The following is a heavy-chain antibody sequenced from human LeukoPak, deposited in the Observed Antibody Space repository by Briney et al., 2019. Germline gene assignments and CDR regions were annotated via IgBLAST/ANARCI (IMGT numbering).Heavy chain of an antibody. J-gene: IGHJ4*02. CDR3: AGSSNWYSLDH. CDR1: GGSISSYY. V-gene: IGHV4-59*01. D-gene: IGHD6-13*01. CDR2: IYYSGST. Sequence: SETLSLTCTVSGGSISSYYWSWIRQPPGKGLEWIGYIYYSGSTNYNPSLKSRVTISVDTSKNQFSLNLSSVTAADTAVYFCAGSSNWYSLDHWGQGTLVTVSS.